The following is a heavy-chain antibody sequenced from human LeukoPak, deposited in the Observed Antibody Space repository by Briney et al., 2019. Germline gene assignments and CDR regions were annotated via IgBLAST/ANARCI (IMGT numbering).Heavy chain of an antibody. J-gene: IGHJ4*02. Sequence: GRSLRLSCAASGFTFSSYAMHWVRQAPGKGLEWVAVISYDGSNKYYADSVKGRFTISRDNSKNTLYLQMNSLRAEDTAVYYCASSPYYDILTGIAGDNYDFDYWGQGTLVTVSS. CDR1: GFTFSSYA. CDR2: ISYDGSNK. D-gene: IGHD3-9*01. CDR3: ASSPYYDILTGIAGDNYDFDY. V-gene: IGHV3-30-3*01.